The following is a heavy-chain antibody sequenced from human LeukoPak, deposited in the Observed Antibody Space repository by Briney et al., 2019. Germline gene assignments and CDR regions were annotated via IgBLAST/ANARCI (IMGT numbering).Heavy chain of an antibody. V-gene: IGHV3-72*01. Sequence: GGSLRLSCAASGFTFSDHYMDWVRQAPGKGLEWVGRIRKKANSYSTEYATSVKGGFIISRDDSKNSVYLQLNNLKTEDTAVYYCARTTTIGTTWGMDVWGQGTTVTVSS. J-gene: IGHJ6*02. CDR2: IRKKANSYST. CDR3: ARTTTIGTTWGMDV. CDR1: GFTFSDHY. D-gene: IGHD1-1*01.